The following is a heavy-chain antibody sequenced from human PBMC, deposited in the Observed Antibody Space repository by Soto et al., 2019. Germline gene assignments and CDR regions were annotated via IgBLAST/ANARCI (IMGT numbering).Heavy chain of an antibody. CDR3: ARRSGLLRYFDWLFAAFDI. CDR1: GFTFSSYA. CDR2: ISYDGSNK. D-gene: IGHD3-9*01. V-gene: IGHV3-30-3*01. J-gene: IGHJ3*02. Sequence: QVQLVESGGGVVQPGRSLRLSCAASGFTFSSYAMHWVRQAPGKGLEWVAVISYDGSNKYYADSVKGRFTISRDNSKNTLYLQMNSLRAEETAVYYCARRSGLLRYFDWLFAAFDILGQGTMVTVSS.